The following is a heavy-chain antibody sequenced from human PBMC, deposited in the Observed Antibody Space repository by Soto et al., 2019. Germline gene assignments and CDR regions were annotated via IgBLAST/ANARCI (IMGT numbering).Heavy chain of an antibody. D-gene: IGHD2-21*01. Sequence: QVSLVESGGGAVQRGRTLSVSCAAPGFIFSSYGMHWVRQAPVKGLEWVAFINYDGRNKFYGDAVKGRFTISRDNSKNIVHLQMNTLRGEATAVYYCARCKQKVMHCGLDVWGHGATVTVSS. V-gene: IGHV3-33*01. J-gene: IGHJ6*02. CDR2: INYDGRNK. CDR3: ARCKQKVMHCGLDV. CDR1: GFIFSSYG.